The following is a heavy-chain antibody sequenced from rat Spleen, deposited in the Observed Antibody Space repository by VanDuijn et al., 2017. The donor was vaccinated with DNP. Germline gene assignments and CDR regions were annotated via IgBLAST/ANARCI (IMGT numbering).Heavy chain of an antibody. Sequence: EVQLVESGGDIVQAGGSLKLSCVASGFTINNYWLTWVRQVPGKGLEWVASITGSGDITNYLDSVMGRFTISRDDAKSTLYLQMDSLRSEDTATYYCARDNYGTSGAMDAWGQGTSVTVSS. CDR2: ITGSGDIT. J-gene: IGHJ4*01. V-gene: IGHV5-31*01. CDR1: GFTINNYW. D-gene: IGHD1-11*01. CDR3: ARDNYGTSGAMDA.